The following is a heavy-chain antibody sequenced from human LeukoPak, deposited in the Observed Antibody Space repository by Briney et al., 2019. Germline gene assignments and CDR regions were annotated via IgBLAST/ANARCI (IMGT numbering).Heavy chain of an antibody. CDR3: ARGRHSRVDY. CDR2: NNHSRST. J-gene: IGHJ4*02. CDR1: SGSFTASY. Sequence: PETRSLTSPIHSGSFTASYCCYSALLPGMWLEWIGENNHSRSTNYNPSLKSRVTISVHTSKTQFSLKLSSVTAADTAVYYCARGRHSRVDYWGQGTLVTVSS. D-gene: IGHD6-13*01. V-gene: IGHV4-34*01.